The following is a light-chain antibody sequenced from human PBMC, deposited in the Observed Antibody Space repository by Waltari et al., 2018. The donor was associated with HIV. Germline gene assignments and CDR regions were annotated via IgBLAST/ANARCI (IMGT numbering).Light chain of an antibody. CDR2: GNS. V-gene: IGLV1-40*01. J-gene: IGLJ3*02. CDR3: QSYDSSLSGSGV. Sequence: QSVLTQPPSVSGAPGQRVTIPCTGSSPNIGAGYDVHWSQQLPGTAPKLLIYGNSNRPSGVPDRFSGSKSGTSASLAITGLQAEDEADYYCQSYDSSLSGSGVFGGGTKLTVL. CDR1: SPNIGAGYD.